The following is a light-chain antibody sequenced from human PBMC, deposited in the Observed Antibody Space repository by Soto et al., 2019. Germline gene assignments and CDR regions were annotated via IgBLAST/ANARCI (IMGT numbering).Light chain of an antibody. CDR3: QNSGT. CDR1: QSINSR. CDR2: DAS. V-gene: IGKV1-5*01. Sequence: DIQMTQSPSTLSSSVGDRVTITCRASQSINSRLAWYQQKPGKAPNLLIYDASSLESGVPSRFSGSGSGTEFTLTISSLQPEDVATYYCQNSGTFGQGTKVDI. J-gene: IGKJ1*01.